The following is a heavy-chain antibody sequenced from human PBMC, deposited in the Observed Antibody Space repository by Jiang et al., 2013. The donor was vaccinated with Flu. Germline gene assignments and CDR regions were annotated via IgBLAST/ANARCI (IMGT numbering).Heavy chain of an antibody. CDR3: ARDWKSSSWWRPAYYYYYYMDV. D-gene: IGHD6-13*01. V-gene: IGHV1-2*02. J-gene: IGHJ6*03. CDR2: INPNSGGT. CDR1: GYTFTGYY. Sequence: GAEVKKPGASVKVSCKASGYTFTGYYMHWVRQAPGQGLEWMGWINPNSGGTNYAQKFQGRVTMTRDTSISTAYMELSRLRSDDTAVYYCARDWKSSSWWRPAYYYYYYMDVWGKGTTVTVSS.